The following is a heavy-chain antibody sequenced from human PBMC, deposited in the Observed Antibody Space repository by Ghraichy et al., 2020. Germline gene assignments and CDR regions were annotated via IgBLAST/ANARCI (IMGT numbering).Heavy chain of an antibody. D-gene: IGHD5-24*01. CDR2: IRSSSSYI. CDR3: ARDREMATIYFDY. J-gene: IGHJ4*02. CDR1: GFTFSSYS. Sequence: GGSLRLSCAASGFTFSSYSMNWVRQAPGKGLEWVSSIRSSSSYIYYADSVKGRFTISRDNAKNSLYLQMNSLRAEDTAVYYCARDREMATIYFDYWGQGTLVTVSS. V-gene: IGHV3-21*01.